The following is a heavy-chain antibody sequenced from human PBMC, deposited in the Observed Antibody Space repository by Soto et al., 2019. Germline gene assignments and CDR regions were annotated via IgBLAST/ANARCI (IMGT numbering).Heavy chain of an antibody. Sequence: QVQLVQSGAEVKKPGSSVKVSCKASGGHFGSYTINWVRQAPGQGLEWMGAIIPVLGTPNLAQKFQDRVTITADESTTTAYMELSSLRSDDTALYYCARDLRVSGYYRNRPRLGMDVWGQGTTVIVSS. CDR3: ARDLRVSGYYRNRPRLGMDV. D-gene: IGHD3-3*01. CDR2: IIPVLGTP. V-gene: IGHV1-69*01. CDR1: GGHFGSYT. J-gene: IGHJ6*02.